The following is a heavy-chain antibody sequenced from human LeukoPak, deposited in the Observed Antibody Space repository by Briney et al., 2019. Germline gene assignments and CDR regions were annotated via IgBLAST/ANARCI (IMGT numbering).Heavy chain of an antibody. D-gene: IGHD2-2*01. V-gene: IGHV3-48*04. CDR1: GFTFSSYS. CDR3: ARLPAYCSSTSCYYDY. J-gene: IGHJ4*02. Sequence: PGGSLRLSCAASGFTFSSYSMNWVRQAPGKGLEWVPYISSASGSIYYADSVKGRFTISRDNAKNSLFLQMNSLRAEDTAVYYCARLPAYCSSTSCYYDYWGQGTLVTVSS. CDR2: ISSASGSI.